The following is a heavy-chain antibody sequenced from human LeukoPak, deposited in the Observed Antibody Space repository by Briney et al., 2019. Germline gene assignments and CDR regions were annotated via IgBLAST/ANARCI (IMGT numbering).Heavy chain of an antibody. Sequence: SETLSLTCAVYGGSFSGYYWSGIRQPPGKGLEWIGSIYYSGSTYYNPSLKSRVTISVDTSKNQFSLKLSSVTAADTAVYYCARLLGYWGQGTLVTVSS. V-gene: IGHV4-34*01. J-gene: IGHJ4*02. CDR3: ARLLGY. CDR2: IYYSGST. CDR1: GGSFSGYY.